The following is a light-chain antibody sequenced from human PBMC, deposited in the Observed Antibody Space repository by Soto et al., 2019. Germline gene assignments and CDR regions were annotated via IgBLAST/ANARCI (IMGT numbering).Light chain of an antibody. J-gene: IGKJ1*01. V-gene: IGKV1-5*03. CDR2: KAS. CDR3: QQYSSFPRT. CDR1: QSLNNW. Sequence: DIQMTQSPSTLSASVGDRVTITCRASQSLNNWLAWYQQKPGKAPKVLIYKASSLESGVPSRFSGRDSGTEFTLTISSLQPEDFATYYCQQYSSFPRTFGQGTKVEIK.